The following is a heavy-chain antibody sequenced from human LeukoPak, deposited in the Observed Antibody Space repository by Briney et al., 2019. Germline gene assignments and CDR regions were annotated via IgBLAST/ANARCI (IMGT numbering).Heavy chain of an antibody. CDR1: GHIFSGYY. CDR2: INTNSGST. V-gene: IGHV1-2*02. CDR3: ASWAYNFYYYYYMDV. D-gene: IGHD1-1*01. J-gene: IGHJ6*03. Sequence: SMKVSCKASGHIFSGYYMHWVRHAPGQGLEWMAWINTNSGSTKYAQKFQGRVTLTWDTSSSTVYMELNSLRFDDTATYYCASWAYNFYYYYYMDVWGKGTTVTVSS.